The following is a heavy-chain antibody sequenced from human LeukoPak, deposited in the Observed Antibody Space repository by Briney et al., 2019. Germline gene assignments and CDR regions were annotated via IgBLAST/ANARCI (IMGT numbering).Heavy chain of an antibody. CDR2: FDPEDGET. CDR1: GYTLTELS. D-gene: IGHD3-10*01. CDR3: ATDTGLYGSGSYYQDFDY. V-gene: IGHV1-24*01. J-gene: IGHJ4*02. Sequence: ASVKVSCKVSGYTLTELSMHWVRQAPGKGLEWMGGFDPEDGETIYAQKFQGRVTMTEDTSTDTAYMELSSLRSEGTAVYYCATDTGLYGSGSYYQDFDYWGQGTLVTVSS.